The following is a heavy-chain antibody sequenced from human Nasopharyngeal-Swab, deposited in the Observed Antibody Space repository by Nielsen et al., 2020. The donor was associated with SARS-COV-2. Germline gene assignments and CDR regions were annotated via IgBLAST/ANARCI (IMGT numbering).Heavy chain of an antibody. CDR2: IIPILGIA. V-gene: IGHV1-69*10. CDR3: ALVPGDGYNYHNWFDP. Sequence: SVKVSCKASGGTFNNYAITWVRQAPGQGLEWMGRIIPILGIANYAQKFQGRVTIPADQSTSTAYMELSSLRSEDTAVYYCALVPGDGYNYHNWFDPWGQGTLVTVSS. CDR1: GGTFNNYA. D-gene: IGHD5-24*01. J-gene: IGHJ5*02.